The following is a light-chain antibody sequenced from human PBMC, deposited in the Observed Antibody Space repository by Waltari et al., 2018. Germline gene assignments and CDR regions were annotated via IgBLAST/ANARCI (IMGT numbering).Light chain of an antibody. V-gene: IGLV3-9*01. CDR2: RDS. CDR1: KIGRKK. J-gene: IGLJ2*01. CDR3: QVWDSSPVV. Sequence: SYELTQPLPVSVALGQTARINCGGTKIGRKKVHWYQQKTGQAPVLVIYRDSNRPSGIPERFSGSNSGNTATLTISRAQAGDEADYYCQVWDSSPVVFGGGTKLTVL.